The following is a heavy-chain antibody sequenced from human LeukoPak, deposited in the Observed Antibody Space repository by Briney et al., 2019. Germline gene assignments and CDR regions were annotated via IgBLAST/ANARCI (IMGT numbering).Heavy chain of an antibody. J-gene: IGHJ3*02. D-gene: IGHD3-3*01. CDR2: IYYSGRI. CDR1: GGSISSYY. V-gene: IGHV4-59*01. Sequence: SETLSLTCTVSGGSISSYYWSWIRQPPGKGLEWIGYIYYSGRINYNPSLKSRVTISVDTSKNQFSLKLSSVTAADTAVYYCARDYLDDDGAFDIWGQGTMVTVSS. CDR3: ARDYLDDDGAFDI.